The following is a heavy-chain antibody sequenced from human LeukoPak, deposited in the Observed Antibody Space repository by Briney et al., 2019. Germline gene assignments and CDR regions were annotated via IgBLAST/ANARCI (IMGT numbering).Heavy chain of an antibody. CDR2: ISGSGVYT. V-gene: IGHV3-23*01. CDR1: GFTFDSYG. CDR3: AKDLPRGIAVAGTGY. Sequence: GGSLRLSCAASGFTFDSYGMNWVRQAPGKGLEWVSGISGSGVYTYYADSVKGRFTISRDNSKNTLDLVMNSLRVDDTAVYYCAKDLPRGIAVAGTGYWGQGTLVTVSS. J-gene: IGHJ4*02. D-gene: IGHD6-19*01.